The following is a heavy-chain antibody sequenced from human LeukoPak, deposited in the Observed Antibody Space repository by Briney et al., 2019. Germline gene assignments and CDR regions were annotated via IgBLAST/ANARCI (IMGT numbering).Heavy chain of an antibody. CDR1: GCSFSRYQ. CDR3: ARGASTWIRLMYFKH. D-gene: IGHD5-12*01. CDR2: IYYTGGS. Sequence: PSETLSLTCPASGCSFSRYQLNWVRQPPGKGLEWIGYIYYTGGSDYNPSLKSRVTISLDTSKNHFSLKLNYVTAADTAVYFCARGASTWIRLMYFKHWGQGTLVTVSS. J-gene: IGHJ1*01. V-gene: IGHV4-59*01.